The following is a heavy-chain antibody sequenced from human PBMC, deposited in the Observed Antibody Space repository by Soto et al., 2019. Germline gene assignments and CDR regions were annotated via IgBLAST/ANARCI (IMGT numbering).Heavy chain of an antibody. CDR3: VRDVGGSGWFAP. Sequence: PSETLSLTCTVSGISIDNYYCSWIRQSAGKGLEWIGRIYGSGTTNYNPSLKSRVTMSVDMSKSQFSLNVMSVTAADTAVYYCVRDVGGSGWFAPWGQGTLVTVSS. CDR1: GISIDNYY. V-gene: IGHV4-4*07. J-gene: IGHJ5*02. CDR2: IYGSGTT.